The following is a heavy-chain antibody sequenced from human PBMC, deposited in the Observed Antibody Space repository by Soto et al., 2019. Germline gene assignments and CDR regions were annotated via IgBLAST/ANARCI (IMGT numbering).Heavy chain of an antibody. Sequence: EVQLLESGGGLVQPGGSLRLSCAASGFTFSSYTMSWVRQGPGKGLEWVSGISSSGGSTVYADSVKGRFTISRDNFKNTPYLQMNSLRAEDTAVYYCAKGGGDYWGQGTPVTVSS. CDR3: AKGGGDY. D-gene: IGHD3-10*01. V-gene: IGHV3-23*01. CDR1: GFTFSSYT. J-gene: IGHJ4*02. CDR2: ISSSGGST.